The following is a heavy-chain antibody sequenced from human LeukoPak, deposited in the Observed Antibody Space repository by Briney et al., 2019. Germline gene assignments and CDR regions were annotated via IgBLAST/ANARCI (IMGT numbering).Heavy chain of an antibody. Sequence: GGSLRLSCAASGFTFSDHYMDWVRQAPGKGLEWVGRTRNKANSYTTEYAASVKGRFTISRDDSKNSVYLQMNSLRAEDTAIYYCARELFDFDYWGQGTLVTVSS. CDR2: TRNKANSYTT. J-gene: IGHJ4*02. CDR1: GFTFSDHY. V-gene: IGHV3-72*01. D-gene: IGHD3-10*01. CDR3: ARELFDFDY.